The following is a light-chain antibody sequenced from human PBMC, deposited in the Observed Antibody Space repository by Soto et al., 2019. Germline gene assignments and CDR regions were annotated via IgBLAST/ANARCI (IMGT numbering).Light chain of an antibody. Sequence: EIVFTQSPGTLSLSPGERATLSCRASQSVTSNYLAWYQQKPGQAPRLLIYGASSRATGIPDRFSGSGSGTHFTLTISSLEPEDFAVYYCQQYGNSRWTFGQGTKVEIK. CDR3: QQYGNSRWT. J-gene: IGKJ1*01. CDR1: QSVTSNY. V-gene: IGKV3-20*01. CDR2: GAS.